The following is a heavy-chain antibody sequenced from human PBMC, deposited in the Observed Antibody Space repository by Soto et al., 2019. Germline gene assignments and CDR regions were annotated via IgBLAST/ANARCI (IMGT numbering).Heavy chain of an antibody. CDR2: TYYRSRWYN. Sequence: SQTLSLTCAISGDSVSSNSAAWNWIRQSPSRGLEWLGRTYYRSRWYNDYAISVKGRITINPDTSKNQFSLQLNSVIPEDTAVYYWARAHLGSDRYPLEPFDPWGQGTLVTVSS. V-gene: IGHV6-1*01. D-gene: IGHD1-1*01. CDR1: GDSVSSNSAA. CDR3: ARAHLGSDRYPLEPFDP. J-gene: IGHJ5*02.